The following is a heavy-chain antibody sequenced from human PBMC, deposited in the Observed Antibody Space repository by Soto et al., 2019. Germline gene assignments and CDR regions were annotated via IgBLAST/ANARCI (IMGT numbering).Heavy chain of an antibody. CDR3: ARGRYCLTGRCFPNWFDS. V-gene: IGHV4-30-4*01. CDR1: GDSISNLDYF. Sequence: QVQLLESGPGLVKPSQTLSLTCSVSGDSISNLDYFWAWIRQPPGQALEYIGYIYKSATTYYNPSFGSWVALSVDTSKSQFSLNGTSVTAADTAVYFCARGRYCLTGRCFPNWFDSWGQGALVTVSS. J-gene: IGHJ5*01. CDR2: IYKSATT. D-gene: IGHD7-27*01.